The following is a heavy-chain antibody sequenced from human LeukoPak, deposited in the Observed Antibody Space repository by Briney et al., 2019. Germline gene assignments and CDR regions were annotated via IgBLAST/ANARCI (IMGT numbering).Heavy chain of an antibody. CDR1: GYTFTSYD. D-gene: IGHD6-6*01. J-gene: IGHJ5*02. CDR3: ASSSSRSNRFDP. V-gene: IGHV1-8*03. Sequence: ASVKVSCKASGYTFTSYDINWVRQATGQGLEWMGWMNPNSGNTGYAQKFQGRVTITRNTSISTAYMELSSLRSEDTAVYYCASSSSRSNRFDPWGQGTLVTVSS. CDR2: MNPNSGNT.